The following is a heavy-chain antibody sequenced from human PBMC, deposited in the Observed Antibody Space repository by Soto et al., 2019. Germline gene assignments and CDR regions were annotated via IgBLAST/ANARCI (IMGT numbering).Heavy chain of an antibody. CDR1: GGSISSYY. CDR2: IYYSGST. Sequence: SETLSLTCTVSGGSISSYYWSWIRQPPGKGPEWIGYIYYSGSTNYNPSLKSRVTISVDTSKNQFSLKLSSVTAADTAVYYCARLGLDAFDIWGQGTMVTVSS. V-gene: IGHV4-59*01. J-gene: IGHJ3*02. CDR3: ARLGLDAFDI.